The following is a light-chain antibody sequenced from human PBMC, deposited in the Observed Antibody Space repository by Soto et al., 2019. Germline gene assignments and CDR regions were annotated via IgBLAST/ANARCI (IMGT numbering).Light chain of an antibody. CDR2: NAS. J-gene: IGKJ2*01. Sequence: EIVLTQSPGTLSLSPGERATLSCRASQSVTSDYLAWYQQKPGQAPRLLIYNASTRAPGIPDRFSGSGSGTDFTLTISSLEPEDFAVYYCQQRSNWPTFGQGTKLEIK. V-gene: IGKV3D-20*02. CDR1: QSVTSDY. CDR3: QQRSNWPT.